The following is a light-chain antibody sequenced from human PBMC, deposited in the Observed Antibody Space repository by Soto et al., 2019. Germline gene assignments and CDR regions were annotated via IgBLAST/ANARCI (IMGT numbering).Light chain of an antibody. V-gene: IGLV2-8*01. J-gene: IGLJ2*01. CDR1: SSDVGGYNY. Sequence: QSVLTQPPSASGSPGQSVTISCTGTSSDVGGYNYVSWYQQHPGKAPKLMIYDVSKRPSGVPDRFSGSKSGNTASLTVSGLQAEDEADNYCSSNAGSNNLVFGGGPKRTAL. CDR2: DVS. CDR3: SSNAGSNNLV.